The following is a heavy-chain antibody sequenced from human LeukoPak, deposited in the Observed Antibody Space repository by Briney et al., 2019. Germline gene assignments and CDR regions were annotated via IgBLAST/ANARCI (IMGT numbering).Heavy chain of an antibody. CDR1: GFSFSRYA. D-gene: IGHD3-22*01. V-gene: IGHV3-33*08. J-gene: IGHJ4*02. Sequence: PGRSLRLSCAASGFSFSRYAMHWVRQAPGKGLEWVAVIWYDGSNKYHADSVKGRFTISRDNSKNKLYLQMNSLRAEDTAVYYCARAAYDSSGYLTLWGQGTLVTVSS. CDR3: ARAAYDSSGYLTL. CDR2: IWYDGSNK.